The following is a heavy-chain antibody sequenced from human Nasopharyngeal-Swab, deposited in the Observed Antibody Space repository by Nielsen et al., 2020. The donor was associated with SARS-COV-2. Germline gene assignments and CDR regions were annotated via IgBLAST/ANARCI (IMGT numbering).Heavy chain of an antibody. CDR3: ARAGYSSSWYL. D-gene: IGHD6-13*01. CDR1: GFTFSSYE. Sequence: GGSLRLSCAASGFTFSSYEMNWVRQAPGKGLKWVSYISSSGSTIYYADSVKGRFTISRDNAKNSLYLQMNSLRAEDTAVYYCARAGYSSSWYLWGQGTLVTVSS. CDR2: ISSSGSTI. V-gene: IGHV3-48*03. J-gene: IGHJ5*02.